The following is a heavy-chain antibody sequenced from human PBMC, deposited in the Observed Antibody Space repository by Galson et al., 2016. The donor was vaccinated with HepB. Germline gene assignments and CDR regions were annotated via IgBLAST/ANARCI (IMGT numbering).Heavy chain of an antibody. V-gene: IGHV3-21*01. D-gene: IGHD6-13*01. Sequence: SLRLSCAGSGFTFNYDMNWVRQAPGRGLEWVSYINHISSHIYYAAAVRGRFTVSRDNAKNSLFLGMNSLTAEDTALYFCARDQSSAARNGGMDVWGAGTMVTVSS. CDR2: INHISSHI. CDR3: ARDQSSAARNGGMDV. CDR1: GFTFNYD. J-gene: IGHJ6*04.